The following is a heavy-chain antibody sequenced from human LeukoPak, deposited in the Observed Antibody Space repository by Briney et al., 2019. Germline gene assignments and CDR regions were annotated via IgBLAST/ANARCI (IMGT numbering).Heavy chain of an antibody. CDR1: GFTFSSYE. V-gene: IGHV3-48*03. J-gene: IGHJ4*02. Sequence: GGSLRLSCAASGFTFSSYEMNWVRQAPGKGLEWVSYISSSGSTIYYADSVKGRFTISRDNAKNSLYLQMNSLRAEDTAVYYCARDTYYYDSSGYYYAEYYFDYWGQGTLVTVSS. D-gene: IGHD3-22*01. CDR3: ARDTYYYDSSGYYYAEYYFDY. CDR2: ISSSGSTI.